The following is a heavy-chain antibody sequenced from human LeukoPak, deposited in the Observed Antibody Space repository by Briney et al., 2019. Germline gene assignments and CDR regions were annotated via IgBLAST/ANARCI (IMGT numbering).Heavy chain of an antibody. D-gene: IGHD6-19*01. CDR3: ATFSSGWYPYYMDV. Sequence: LRLSCSATGFTFGDYAMHWVRQPPGKGLEWIGYIYYSGSTNYNSSLKSRVTISVDTSKNQFSLKLSSVTAADTAVYYCATFSSGWYPYYMDVWGKGTTVTASS. J-gene: IGHJ6*03. V-gene: IGHV4-59*01. CDR2: IYYSGST. CDR1: GFTFGDYA.